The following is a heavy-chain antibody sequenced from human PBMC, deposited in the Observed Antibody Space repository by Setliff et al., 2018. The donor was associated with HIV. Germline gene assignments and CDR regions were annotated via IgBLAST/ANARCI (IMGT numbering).Heavy chain of an antibody. V-gene: IGHV3-53*01. CDR1: GFTFSDHY. D-gene: IGHD3-10*01. J-gene: IGHJ5*02. Sequence: GGSLRLSCAASGFTFSDHYMNWVRQAPGKGLEWVSYYPDSVKGRFTISRDNSKNTLFLQMNSLRAEDTAVYYCAKDRRYYYGSGSYAAETWGQGTLVTVSS. CDR3: AKDRRYYYGSGSYAAET.